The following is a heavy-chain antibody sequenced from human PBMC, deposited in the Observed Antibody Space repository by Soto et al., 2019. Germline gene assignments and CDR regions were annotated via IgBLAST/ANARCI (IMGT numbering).Heavy chain of an antibody. J-gene: IGHJ4*02. D-gene: IGHD2-15*01. CDR1: GYTFTSYA. CDR2: INAGNGNT. CDR3: ARGYCSGGSCFYYSDY. V-gene: IGHV1-3*01. Sequence: ASVKVSCKASGYTFTSYAMHWVRQAPGQRLEWMGWINAGNGNTKYSQKFQGRVTITRDTSASTAYMEMSSLRSEDTAVYYCARGYCSGGSCFYYSDYWGQGTLVTVSS.